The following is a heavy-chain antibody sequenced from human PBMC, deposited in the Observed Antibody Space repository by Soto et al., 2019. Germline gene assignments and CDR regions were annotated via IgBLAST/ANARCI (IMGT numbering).Heavy chain of an antibody. CDR1: GGTFSSYA. Sequence: QVQLVQSGAEVKKPGSSVKVSCKASGGTFSSYAISWVRQAPGQRLEWMGGIIPIFGTANYAQKLQGRVTITADESTSTAYMELSSLRSEDTAVYYCARVIMVRGVRHWFDPWGQGTLVTVSS. CDR2: IIPIFGTA. D-gene: IGHD3-10*01. CDR3: ARVIMVRGVRHWFDP. V-gene: IGHV1-69*01. J-gene: IGHJ5*02.